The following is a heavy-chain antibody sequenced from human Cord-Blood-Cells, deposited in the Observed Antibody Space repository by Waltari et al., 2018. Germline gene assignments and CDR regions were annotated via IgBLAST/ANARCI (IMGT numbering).Heavy chain of an antibody. Sequence: QVQLQESGPGLVKPSQTLSLTCTVSGGSISSGGYYWSWIRPHPGKGLEWVGYIYYSVSTYYNPSLKGRVTVSVDTSKNQFSRKLSSGTAADTAVYYCARVGGGYCSGGSCYYFDYWGQGTLVTVSS. V-gene: IGHV4-31*03. CDR1: GGSISSGGYY. J-gene: IGHJ4*02. CDR2: IYYSVST. CDR3: ARVGGGYCSGGSCYYFDY. D-gene: IGHD2-15*01.